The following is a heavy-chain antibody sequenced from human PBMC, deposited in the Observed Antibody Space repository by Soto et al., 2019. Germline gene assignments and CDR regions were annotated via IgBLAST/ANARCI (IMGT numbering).Heavy chain of an antibody. CDR1: GFTFSSHG. Sequence: VGSLRLSCAASGFTFSSHGMHWLRQAPGKGLEWVTVISHDGYNEYYADSVKGRFTISRDNSKNTLYLQMNSLRAEDTAVYYCAKERMEQYQLLPFFDYWGQGTLVTVSS. J-gene: IGHJ4*02. CDR3: AKERMEQYQLLPFFDY. D-gene: IGHD2-2*01. V-gene: IGHV3-30*18. CDR2: ISHDGYNE.